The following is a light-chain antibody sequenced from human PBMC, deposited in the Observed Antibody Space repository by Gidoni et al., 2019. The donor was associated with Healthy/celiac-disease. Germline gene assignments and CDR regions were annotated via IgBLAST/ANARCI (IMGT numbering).Light chain of an antibody. V-gene: IGKV1-39*01. CDR3: EQSYRTPQT. J-gene: IGKJ1*01. Sequence: DIQLTQSPSSLSASVGDRVLITCRASQSISSYLNWYQQKPGKAPKLLIYAASRVQSGVPSRFSGSGSGRDFTLTISSLQTEDLATYYGEQSYRTPQTFGQGTKVEIK. CDR2: AAS. CDR1: QSISSY.